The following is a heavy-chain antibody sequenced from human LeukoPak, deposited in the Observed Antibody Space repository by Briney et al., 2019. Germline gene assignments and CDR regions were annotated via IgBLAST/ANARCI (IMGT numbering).Heavy chain of an antibody. Sequence: GASVKVSCKASGYTLTGYYMHWVRQAPGQGLEWMGWINPNSGGTNYAQKFQGRVTMTRNTSISTAYMELSSLRSDDTAVYYCARARGSGSYGYWGQGTLVTVSS. CDR1: GYTLTGYY. D-gene: IGHD3-10*01. CDR2: INPNSGGT. V-gene: IGHV1-2*02. J-gene: IGHJ4*02. CDR3: ARARGSGSYGY.